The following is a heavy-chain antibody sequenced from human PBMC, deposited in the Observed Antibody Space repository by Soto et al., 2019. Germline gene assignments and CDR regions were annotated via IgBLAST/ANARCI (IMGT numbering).Heavy chain of an antibody. Sequence: GGSLRLSCAASGFTFSSYGMHWVRQAPGKGLEWVAVISYDGSNKYYADSVKGRFTISRDNSKNTLYLQMNSLRAEDTAVYYCAKPHPAYYFDYWGQGTLVTVSS. CDR3: AKPHPAYYFDY. V-gene: IGHV3-30*18. CDR1: GFTFSSYG. CDR2: ISYDGSNK. J-gene: IGHJ4*02.